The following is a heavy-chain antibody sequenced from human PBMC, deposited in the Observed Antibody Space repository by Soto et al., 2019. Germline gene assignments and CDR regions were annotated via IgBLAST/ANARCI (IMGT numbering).Heavy chain of an antibody. CDR1: GGSITGDF. CDR2: IFDSGST. J-gene: IGHJ4*02. CDR3: ARGNYYFDTDGCYCLFDY. D-gene: IGHD3-22*01. V-gene: IGHV4-4*07. Sequence: SETLSLGCNVSGGSITGDFWSWIQQPAGKGRGWIGRIFDSGSTNYNPSLKSRVTMSVDTSKNQFSLKLSSVTAADTAVYYWARGNYYFDTDGCYCLFDYWGQGSLVTVSS.